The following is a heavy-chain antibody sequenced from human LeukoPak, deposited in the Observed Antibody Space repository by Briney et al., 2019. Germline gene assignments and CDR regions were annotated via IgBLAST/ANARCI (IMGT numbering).Heavy chain of an antibody. Sequence: ASVKVSCKASGYTFTGYYMHWVRQAPGQGLEWMGWINPNSGGTNYAQKFQGRVTMTRDTSISTAYMELSRLRSDDTAVYYYARTSNRYSSSWYYFDYWGQGTLVTVSS. CDR3: ARTSNRYSSSWYYFDY. V-gene: IGHV1-2*02. CDR1: GYTFTGYY. J-gene: IGHJ4*02. D-gene: IGHD6-13*01. CDR2: INPNSGGT.